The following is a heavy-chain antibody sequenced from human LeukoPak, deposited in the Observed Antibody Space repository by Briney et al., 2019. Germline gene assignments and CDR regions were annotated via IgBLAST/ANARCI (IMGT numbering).Heavy chain of an antibody. CDR1: GYTFTSYG. J-gene: IGHJ5*02. CDR3: ARAGVIAVAGSGNWFDP. V-gene: IGHV1-2*04. Sequence: EASVKVSCKASGYTFTSYGISWVRQAPGQGLEWMGWINPNSGGTNYAQKFQGWVTMTRDTSISTAYMELSRLRSDDTAVYYCARAGVIAVAGSGNWFDPWGQGTLVTVSS. D-gene: IGHD6-19*01. CDR2: INPNSGGT.